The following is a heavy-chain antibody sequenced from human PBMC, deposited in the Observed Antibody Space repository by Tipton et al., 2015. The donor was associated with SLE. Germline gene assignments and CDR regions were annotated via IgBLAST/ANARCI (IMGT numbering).Heavy chain of an antibody. J-gene: IGHJ5*02. D-gene: IGHD2-2*01. V-gene: IGHV1-69*01. CDR2: IIPIFGTA. CDR1: GGTFSSYA. CDR3: ARGGCSSTSCYPGVVWFDP. Sequence: QLVQSGPEVKKPGSSVKVSCKASGGTFSSYAISWVRQAPGQGLEGMGGIIPIFGTANYAQKFQGRVTITADESTSTAYMELSSLRSEDTAVYYCARGGCSSTSCYPGVVWFDPWGQGTLVTVSS.